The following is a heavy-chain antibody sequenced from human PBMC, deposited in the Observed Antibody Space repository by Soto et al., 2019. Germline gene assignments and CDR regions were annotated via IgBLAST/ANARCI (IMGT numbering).Heavy chain of an antibody. CDR1: GFTFGDYA. V-gene: IGHV3-49*03. D-gene: IGHD3-3*01. Sequence: GGSLRLSCTASGFTFGDYAMSWFRQAPGKGLEWVGFIRSKAYGGTTEYAASVKGRFTISRDDSKSIAYLQMNSLKTEDTAVYYCTRHSITIFGVVIMGFDYWGQGTLVTVSS. CDR3: TRHSITIFGVVIMGFDY. J-gene: IGHJ4*02. CDR2: IRSKAYGGTT.